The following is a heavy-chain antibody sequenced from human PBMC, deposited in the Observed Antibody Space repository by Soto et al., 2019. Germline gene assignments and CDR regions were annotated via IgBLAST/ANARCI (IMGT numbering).Heavy chain of an antibody. J-gene: IGHJ3*02. CDR2: ISDSGGST. CDR1: GFTFSSYV. V-gene: IGHV3-23*01. D-gene: IGHD1-20*01. CDR3: AKDQVPAVHYNRNDGYAFDI. Sequence: EAQLLESGGGLVQPGGSLRLSCAASGFTFSSYVMSWVRQAPGKGLEWVSTISDSGGSTYYADSVKGRFTISRDNSKNTLYLQMNSLRAEDTAVYYCAKDQVPAVHYNRNDGYAFDIWGQGTMVTVSS.